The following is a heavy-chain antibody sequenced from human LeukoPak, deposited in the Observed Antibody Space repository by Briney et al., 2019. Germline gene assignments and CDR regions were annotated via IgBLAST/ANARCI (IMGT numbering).Heavy chain of an antibody. Sequence: SETLSLTCTVSGGSISGYYWNWIRQPPGKGLEWIGYISYTGSADYNPSLKSRVTISVDTSKNQFSLKVTSLTAADTAVYYCARDKQPGDYWGQGTPVTVSS. V-gene: IGHV4-59*01. J-gene: IGHJ4*02. CDR3: ARDKQPGDY. CDR2: ISYTGSA. D-gene: IGHD5-18*01. CDR1: GGSISGYY.